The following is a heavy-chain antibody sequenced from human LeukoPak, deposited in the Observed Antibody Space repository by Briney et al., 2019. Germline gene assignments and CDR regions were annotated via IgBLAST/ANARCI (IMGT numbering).Heavy chain of an antibody. V-gene: IGHV1-2*02. CDR3: ARAGYYGSGSHYYMDV. D-gene: IGHD3-10*01. Sequence: ASVKVSRKASGYTFTGYYMHWVRQAPGQGLEWMGWINTNTGGTNYAQKFQGRVSMTRDTSISTAYMELRSLRSDDTAVYYCARAGYYGSGSHYYMDVWGKGTTVTVSS. J-gene: IGHJ6*03. CDR2: INTNTGGT. CDR1: GYTFTGYY.